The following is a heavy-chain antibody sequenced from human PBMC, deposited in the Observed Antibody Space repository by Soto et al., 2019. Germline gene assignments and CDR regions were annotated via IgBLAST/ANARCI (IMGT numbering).Heavy chain of an antibody. Sequence: PGGSLRFSCVASGFTFSYALSWVRQAPGKGLEWVSTISGSDGKTFYADSVKGRFSISRDTSRNTLYLQMNSLRADDTAIYYCARWSSLDYWGQGLRVTVSS. CDR1: GFTFSYA. V-gene: IGHV3-23*01. D-gene: IGHD3-10*01. CDR2: ISGSDGKT. J-gene: IGHJ4*02. CDR3: ARWSSLDY.